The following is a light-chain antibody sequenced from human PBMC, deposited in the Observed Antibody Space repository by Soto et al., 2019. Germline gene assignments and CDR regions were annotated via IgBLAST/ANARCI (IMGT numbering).Light chain of an antibody. Sequence: EIVLTQSPGTLSLSPGERATLSCRASQSVSSSYLAWYQQKPGQAPRLLIYGASSRATGIPDRFSGSGSGTDFTLTNSRLEPEDSAVYYCQQYGDLPTLTFGRCSKVDIK. V-gene: IGKV3-20*01. CDR1: QSVSSSY. CDR2: GAS. J-gene: IGKJ4*01. CDR3: QQYGDLPTLT.